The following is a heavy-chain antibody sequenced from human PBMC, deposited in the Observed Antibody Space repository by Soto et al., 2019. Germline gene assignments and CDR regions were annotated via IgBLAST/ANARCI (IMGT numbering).Heavy chain of an antibody. CDR1: GGTFSSYA. D-gene: IGHD1-7*01. Sequence: GASVKVSCKASGGTFSSYAISWVRQAPGQGLEWMGGIIPIFGTANYAQKFQGRVTITADESTSTAYMELSSLRSEDTAVYYCARDIGWNYGLQTSGYYYYGMDVWGQGTTVTVSS. CDR2: IIPIFGTA. J-gene: IGHJ6*02. CDR3: ARDIGWNYGLQTSGYYYYGMDV. V-gene: IGHV1-69*13.